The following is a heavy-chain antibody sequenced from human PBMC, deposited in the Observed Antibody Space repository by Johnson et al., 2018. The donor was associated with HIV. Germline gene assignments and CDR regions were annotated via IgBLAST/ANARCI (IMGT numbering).Heavy chain of an antibody. CDR1: GFTFSSYG. CDR2: IWYDGSNK. CDR3: AKSGYSGSYDRMGAFDI. J-gene: IGHJ3*02. Sequence: QVQLVESGGGVVQPGRSLRLSCAASGFTFSSYGMHWVRQAPGKGLEWVAVIWYDGSNKYYADSVQGRFTISRDNSKNTLYLQMNSLSAEDTAVYYCAKSGYSGSYDRMGAFDIWGQGTMVTVSS. D-gene: IGHD1-26*01. V-gene: IGHV3-33*06.